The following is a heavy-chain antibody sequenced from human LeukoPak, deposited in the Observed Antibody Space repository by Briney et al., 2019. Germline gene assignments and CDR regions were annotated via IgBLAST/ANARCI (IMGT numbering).Heavy chain of an antibody. Sequence: PGGSLRLSCAASGFTFSTYSMNWVRQAPGKGLEWVSSISNIITYIYYADSVKGRFTISRDNAKNSLYLQMNSLRAEDTAVYYCARDYDSANFDSWGPGTLVTVSS. V-gene: IGHV3-21*01. CDR1: GFTFSTYS. D-gene: IGHD3-10*01. J-gene: IGHJ4*02. CDR2: ISNIITYI. CDR3: ARDYDSANFDS.